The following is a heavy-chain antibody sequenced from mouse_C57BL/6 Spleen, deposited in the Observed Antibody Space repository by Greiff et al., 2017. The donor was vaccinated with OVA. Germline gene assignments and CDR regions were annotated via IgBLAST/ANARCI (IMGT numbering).Heavy chain of an antibody. CDR1: GYTFTSYW. Sequence: VQLQQPGAELVRPGSSVKLSCKASGYTFTSYWMHWVKQRPIQGLEWIGNIDPSDSETHYNQKFKDKATLTVDKSSSTAYMQLSSLTSEDSAVYYCARGGTSNFYWYFDVWGTGTTVTVSS. V-gene: IGHV1-52*01. D-gene: IGHD2-5*01. CDR2: IDPSDSET. CDR3: ARGGTSNFYWYFDV. J-gene: IGHJ1*03.